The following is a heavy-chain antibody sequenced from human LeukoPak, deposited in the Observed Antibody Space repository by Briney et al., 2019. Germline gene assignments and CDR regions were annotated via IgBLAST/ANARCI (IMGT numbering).Heavy chain of an antibody. J-gene: IGHJ4*02. D-gene: IGHD3-22*01. CDR3: ARVRGKFITMIARGYFDY. CDR1: GFTFSSYW. Sequence: GGSLRLSCAASGFTFSSYWMSWVRQAPGKGLEWVANIKQDGSEKYYVDSVKGRFTISRDNAKNSLYLQMNSLRAEDTAVYYCARVRGKFITMIARGYFDYWGQGTLVTVSS. V-gene: IGHV3-7*01. CDR2: IKQDGSEK.